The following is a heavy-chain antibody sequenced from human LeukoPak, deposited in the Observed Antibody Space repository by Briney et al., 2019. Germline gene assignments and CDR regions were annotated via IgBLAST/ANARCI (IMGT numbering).Heavy chain of an antibody. D-gene: IGHD5-24*01. Sequence: SSETLSLTCTVSGYSISSGYYWGWIRQPPGKGLEWIGSIYHSGSTYYNPSLKSRVTISVDTSKNQFALKLSSVTAADTAVYYCARLQMATITPYFDYWGQGTLATVSS. J-gene: IGHJ4*02. CDR1: GYSISSGYY. CDR2: IYHSGST. V-gene: IGHV4-38-2*02. CDR3: ARLQMATITPYFDY.